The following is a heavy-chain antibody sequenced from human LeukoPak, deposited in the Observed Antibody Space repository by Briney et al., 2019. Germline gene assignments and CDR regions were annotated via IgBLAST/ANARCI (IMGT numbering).Heavy chain of an antibody. CDR1: GGSISSYY. V-gene: IGHV4-59*01. CDR2: IFYSGST. D-gene: IGHD1-26*01. CDR3: ARDGPVSGSSPYYYYYYMDV. J-gene: IGHJ6*03. Sequence: SETLSLTCTVSGGSISSYYWSWIRQPPGKGLEWIGYIFYSGSTNYNPSLKSRVTISVDTSKNQFSLKLSSVTAADTAVYYCARDGPVSGSSPYYYYYYMDVWGKGTTVTVSS.